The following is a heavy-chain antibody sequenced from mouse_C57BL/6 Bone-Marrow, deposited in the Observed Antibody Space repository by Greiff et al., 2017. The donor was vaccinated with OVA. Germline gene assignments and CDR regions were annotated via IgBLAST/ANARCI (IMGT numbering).Heavy chain of an antibody. J-gene: IGHJ3*01. CDR3: AREDGNCAWFAY. CDR1: GFTFSDYG. CDR2: ISSGSSTI. D-gene: IGHD2-1*01. Sequence: EVKLMESGGGLVKPGGSLKLSCAASGFTFSDYGMHWVRQAPEKGLEWVAYISSGSSTIYYADTVKGRFTISRDNAKNTLFLQMTSLRSEDTAMYYCAREDGNCAWFAYWGQGTLVTVSA. V-gene: IGHV5-17*01.